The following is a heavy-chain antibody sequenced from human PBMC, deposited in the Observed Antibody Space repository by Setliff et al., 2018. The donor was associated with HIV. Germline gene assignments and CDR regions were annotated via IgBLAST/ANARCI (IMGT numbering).Heavy chain of an antibody. V-gene: IGHV4-39*01. CDR2: VYYGGST. CDR3: ARGNFNY. D-gene: IGHD3-16*01. J-gene: IGHJ4*02. CDR1: GDSISSSGYY. Sequence: SETLSLTCTVSGDSISSSGYYWSWIRQPPGKGLEWIGSVYYGGSTYYNPSLKSRITISVDTSKNQFSLKLSSVTAADTAVYYCARGNFNYWGKGTLVTVSS.